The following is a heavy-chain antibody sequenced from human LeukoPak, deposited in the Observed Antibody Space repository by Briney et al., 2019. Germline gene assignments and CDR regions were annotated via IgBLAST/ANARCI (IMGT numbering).Heavy chain of an antibody. D-gene: IGHD4-17*01. CDR3: ARARWTSTVTTYYLDY. CDR2: INAGNGKT. Sequence: GASVKVSCKASGYIFSDYAIQWVRQAPGQGPEWMGWINAGNGKTKYSQKFQGRVTITRDTSASTAYMELSGLRSEDTAVYYCARARWTSTVTTYYLDYWGQGTLVTVSS. V-gene: IGHV1-3*01. CDR1: GYIFSDYA. J-gene: IGHJ4*02.